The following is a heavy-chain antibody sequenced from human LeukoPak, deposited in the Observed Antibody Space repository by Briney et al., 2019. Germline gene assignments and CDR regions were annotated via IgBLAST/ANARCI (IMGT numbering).Heavy chain of an antibody. CDR3: ARTSSTWYGGVGDY. Sequence: ASVKVSCKASGYTFTSYGISWVRQAPGQGLECMGWISAYNGNTKNAQKLQGRVTMTTDTSTSTAYMERRSLRSDDTAVYYCARTSSTWYGGVGDYWGQGTLVTVSS. J-gene: IGHJ4*02. V-gene: IGHV1-18*01. CDR1: GYTFTSYG. CDR2: ISAYNGNT. D-gene: IGHD6-13*01.